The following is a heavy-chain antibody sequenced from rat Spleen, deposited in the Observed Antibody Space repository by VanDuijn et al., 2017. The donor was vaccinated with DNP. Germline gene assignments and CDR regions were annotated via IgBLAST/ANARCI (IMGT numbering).Heavy chain of an antibody. CDR3: AREGAAISTFMDA. CDR1: GFTFNNYW. Sequence: EVQLVESGGDLVQPGRSLKLSCVASGFTFNNYWMTWIRQVPGKGLEWVASITSSGGSTYYPDSVKGRFTISRDNAKNTLYLQMNSLRSEDTATYYCAREGAAISTFMDAWGQGTSVTVSS. J-gene: IGHJ4*01. V-gene: IGHV5-31*01. D-gene: IGHD1-2*01. CDR2: ITSSGGST.